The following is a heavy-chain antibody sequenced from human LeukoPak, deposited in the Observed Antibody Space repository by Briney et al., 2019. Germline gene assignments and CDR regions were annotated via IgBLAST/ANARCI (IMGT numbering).Heavy chain of an antibody. J-gene: IGHJ4*02. Sequence: HPWGSLRLSCVASGFTFRNHGMHWVRQAPGKGLEWVALIYYDGTIKNYVDSVKGRFTISRDNSKNTLSLQMNSLRADDTAVYYCARDRGKDYFDYWGQGTLVTVSS. CDR2: IYYDGTIK. V-gene: IGHV3-33*01. CDR3: ARDRGKDYFDY. CDR1: GFTFRNHG. D-gene: IGHD3-10*01.